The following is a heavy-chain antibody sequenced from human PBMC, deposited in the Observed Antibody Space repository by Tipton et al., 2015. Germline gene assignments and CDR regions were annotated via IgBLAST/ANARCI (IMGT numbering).Heavy chain of an antibody. V-gene: IGHV4-34*01. Sequence: TLSLTCAVHNGSLSDYYWSWIRQPPGKGLQWIGEINENGSTNYNPSLKSRVTLSMDMSKNQFSLKMTSVTAADTAFYYCARGGLDGGNSVFHWGQGNLVSVSS. J-gene: IGHJ4*02. D-gene: IGHD4-23*01. CDR2: INENGST. CDR1: NGSLSDYY. CDR3: ARGGLDGGNSVFH.